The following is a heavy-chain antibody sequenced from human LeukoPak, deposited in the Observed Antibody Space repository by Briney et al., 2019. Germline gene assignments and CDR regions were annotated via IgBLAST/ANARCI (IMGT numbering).Heavy chain of an antibody. D-gene: IGHD3-3*01. V-gene: IGHV3-43*02. CDR1: GFTFDDYA. Sequence: GGSLTLSCAASGFTFDDYAMHWVRQAPGKGLDWVSLISGDGDNTYYADSVKGRFTISRDNSKNSLYLQMNSLRTEDTALYYCAKDVSESGDAFDIWGRGTMVTVSS. CDR3: AKDVSESGDAFDI. CDR2: ISGDGDNT. J-gene: IGHJ3*02.